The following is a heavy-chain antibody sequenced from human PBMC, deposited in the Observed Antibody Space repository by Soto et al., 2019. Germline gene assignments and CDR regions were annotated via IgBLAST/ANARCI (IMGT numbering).Heavy chain of an antibody. J-gene: IGHJ4*02. CDR3: ASLSFSSSWCY. V-gene: IGHV3-7*01. CDR1: GFTFSRYW. CDR2: TNQDGSEK. D-gene: IGHD6-13*01. Sequence: GASLRLSCAASGFTFSRYWMSWVRQAPGKGLEWVANTNQDGSEKYYVDSVKGRFTISRDNAKNSLYLQMNSLRAEDTAVYYCASLSFSSSWCYWGQGTLVTVSS.